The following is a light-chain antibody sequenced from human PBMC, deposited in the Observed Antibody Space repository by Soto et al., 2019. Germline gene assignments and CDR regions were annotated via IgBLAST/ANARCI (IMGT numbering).Light chain of an antibody. Sequence: QSVLTQPASVSGSPGQSITISCTGTSSDVGSYNLVSWYQQHPGKAPKLMIYEVSKRPSGVSNRFSGSKSGNTASLTISGLQAEVEADYYCCSYAGSSTVVFGGGTKVTV. J-gene: IGLJ2*01. CDR1: SSDVGSYNL. V-gene: IGLV2-23*02. CDR3: CSYAGSSTVV. CDR2: EVS.